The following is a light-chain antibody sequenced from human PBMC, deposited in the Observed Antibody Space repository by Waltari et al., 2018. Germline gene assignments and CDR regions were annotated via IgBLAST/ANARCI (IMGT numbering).Light chain of an antibody. CDR2: GTS. Sequence: EIVLTQSPGTLSLSPGERATISCRASQIVTNSYLAWYQQKSGQAPRILIYGTSNRATGIPDRFSGSGSGTDFTITISRLEPEDFALYYCQQYDSSSYTFGQGTKLEIK. CDR1: QIVTNSY. J-gene: IGKJ2*01. CDR3: QQYDSSSYT. V-gene: IGKV3-20*01.